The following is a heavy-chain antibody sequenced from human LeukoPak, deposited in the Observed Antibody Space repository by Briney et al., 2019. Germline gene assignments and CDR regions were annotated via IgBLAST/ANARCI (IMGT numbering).Heavy chain of an antibody. D-gene: IGHD4-11*01. Sequence: ASVKVSCKASGYTFTSYYMHWVRQAPGQGLEWMGIINPSGGSTSYAQKFQGRVTMTRDMSTSTVYMELSSLRSEDTAVYYCARSRYSNYMTDYWGQGTLVTVSS. CDR3: ARSRYSNYMTDY. CDR1: GYTFTSYY. CDR2: INPSGGST. V-gene: IGHV1-46*01. J-gene: IGHJ4*02.